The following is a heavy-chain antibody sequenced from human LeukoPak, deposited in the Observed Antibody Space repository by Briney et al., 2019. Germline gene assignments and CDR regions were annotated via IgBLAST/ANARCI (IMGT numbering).Heavy chain of an antibody. CDR1: EFTFSSYA. CDR2: IRSTGGGT. D-gene: IGHD6-13*01. J-gene: IGHJ4*02. Sequence: GGSLRLSCAASEFTFSSYAMSWVRQTPGKGLEWVSGIRSTGGGTYYADSVKGRFTISRDNSKNTLYLQMNSLGAEDTAVYYCAKELAVVGVPSFDSWGQGTLVTVSS. V-gene: IGHV3-23*01. CDR3: AKELAVVGVPSFDS.